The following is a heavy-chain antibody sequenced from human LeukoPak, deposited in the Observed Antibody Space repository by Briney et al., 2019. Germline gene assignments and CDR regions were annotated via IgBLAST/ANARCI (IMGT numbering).Heavy chain of an antibody. V-gene: IGHV3-30*02. CDR2: IRYDGSNK. CDR3: ARVLRRYFDY. CDR1: GFTFSTFA. J-gene: IGHJ4*02. Sequence: PGGSLRLSCEASGFTFSTFAMIWVRQAPGKGLEWVAFIRYDGSNKYYADSVKGRFTISRDNAKNSLYLQMNSLRAEDTAVYYCARVLRRYFDYWGQGTLVTVSS.